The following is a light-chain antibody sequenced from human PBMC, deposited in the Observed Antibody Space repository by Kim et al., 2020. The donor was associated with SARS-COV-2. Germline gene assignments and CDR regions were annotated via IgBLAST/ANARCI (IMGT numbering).Light chain of an antibody. Sequence: SVTRSYTPSSGHGNYTYAYHQVHWWEGPRCVLPLNGDCHHNKGYGSPDRFSCAGSGAARYLTISSLQSEDEADYYCRTWGTGIRVVFGGGTQLTVL. V-gene: IGLV4-69*01. CDR1: SGHGNYT. J-gene: IGLJ2*01. CDR2: LNGDCHH. CDR3: RTWGTGIRVV.